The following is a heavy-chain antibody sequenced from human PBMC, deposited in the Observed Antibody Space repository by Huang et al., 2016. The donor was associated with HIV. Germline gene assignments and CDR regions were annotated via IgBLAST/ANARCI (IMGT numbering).Heavy chain of an antibody. CDR2: ISSYNGKA. CDR1: GYSFSSFG. J-gene: IGHJ3*01. D-gene: IGHD3-3*01. CDR3: TKKNVDDFWSESYTGGAFHV. Sequence: QEHLEQSGAEVPKPGASVKVSCKASGYSFSSFGLSWVRKAPGQGIEWMGGISSYNGKANYAQKLQGTITMTTDTSTSTADMELRSLRSDETAVYYCTKKNVDDFWSESYTGGAFHVWGQGTMVTVSS. V-gene: IGHV1-18*01.